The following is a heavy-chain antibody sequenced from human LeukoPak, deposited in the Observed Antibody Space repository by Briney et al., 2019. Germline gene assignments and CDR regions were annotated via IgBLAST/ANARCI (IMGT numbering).Heavy chain of an antibody. Sequence: GASVKVSCKASGGTFSSYAISWVRQAPGQGLEWVGRIIPIFGTASYAQKFRGRVTMTRDTSTSTVYMELSSLRSEDTAVYYCARTGRGSSSSRGYFDYWGQGTLVTVSS. CDR3: ARTGRGSSSSRGYFDY. CDR2: IIPIFGTA. J-gene: IGHJ4*02. CDR1: GGTFSSYA. D-gene: IGHD6-6*01. V-gene: IGHV1-69*05.